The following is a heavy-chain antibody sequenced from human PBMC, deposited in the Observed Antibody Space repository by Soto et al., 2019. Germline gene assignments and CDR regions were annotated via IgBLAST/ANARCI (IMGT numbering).Heavy chain of an antibody. CDR3: ARALWGCSSTSCYTGGGGYYYYGMDV. CDR1: GGTFSSYA. Sequence: QVQLVQSGAEVKKPGSSVKVSCKASGGTFSSYAISWVRQAPGQGLEWMGGIIPIFGTANYAQKFQGRVKITADKSTSTAYMELSSLRSEDTAVYYCARALWGCSSTSCYTGGGGYYYYGMDVWGQGTTVTVSS. CDR2: IIPIFGTA. V-gene: IGHV1-69*06. J-gene: IGHJ6*02. D-gene: IGHD2-2*02.